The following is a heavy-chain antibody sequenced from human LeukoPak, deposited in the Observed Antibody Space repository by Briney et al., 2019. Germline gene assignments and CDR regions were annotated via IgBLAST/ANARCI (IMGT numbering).Heavy chain of an antibody. Sequence: GGSLRLSCAASGFTFSSYAMSWVRQAPGKGLEWVSTISGSGGSTYYADSVKGRFTISRDNSKNTLYLQMNSLRAEDTAVYYCARTGPVITGGFAYWGQGTLVTVSS. CDR3: ARTGPVITGGFAY. D-gene: IGHD1-20*01. V-gene: IGHV3-23*01. CDR2: ISGSGGST. CDR1: GFTFSSYA. J-gene: IGHJ4*02.